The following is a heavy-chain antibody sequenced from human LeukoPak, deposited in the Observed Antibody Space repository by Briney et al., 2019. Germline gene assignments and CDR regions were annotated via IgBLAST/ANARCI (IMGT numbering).Heavy chain of an antibody. CDR1: GFTFSTYG. J-gene: IGHJ3*01. CDR2: IWHDGSHK. V-gene: IGHV3-33*01. D-gene: IGHD3-16*01. Sequence: GGSLRLSCAASGFTFSTYGMHWVRQAPGRGLEWVTVIWHDGSHKDYADSVKGRFTISRDNSKNTLYLQMNDLRAEDTAMYYCVRGWGSNVYASAFDVWGQGTMVTVSS. CDR3: VRGWGSNVYASAFDV.